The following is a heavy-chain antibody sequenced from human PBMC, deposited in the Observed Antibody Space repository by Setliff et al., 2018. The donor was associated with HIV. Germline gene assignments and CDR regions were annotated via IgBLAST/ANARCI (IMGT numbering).Heavy chain of an antibody. D-gene: IGHD3-10*01. CDR2: VDPKNGKT. V-gene: IGHV1-69-2*01. Sequence: GASVKVSCKASGYTFTDYYMHWVQQAPGKGLEWMGRVDPKNGKTLYAENLRGRITITADTSTDTAYMELNSLRSEDTAMYYCATLDYYGSQTYNLALHYWGQGTPVTVS. CDR3: ATLDYYGSQTYNLALHY. CDR1: GYTFTDYY. J-gene: IGHJ4*02.